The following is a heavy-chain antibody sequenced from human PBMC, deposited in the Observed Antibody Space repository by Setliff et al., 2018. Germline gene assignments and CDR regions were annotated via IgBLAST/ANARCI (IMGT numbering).Heavy chain of an antibody. CDR3: ARHGDYDSANWFDP. Sequence: PGESLKISCKGSGYSFSNFWIGWVRQMPGKGLEWMGIIYPGDSHSRYSPSFQGQVTMSADKSISTAYLQWSSLKASDTAMYYCARHGDYDSANWFDPWGQGTLVTVSS. CDR2: IYPGDSHS. V-gene: IGHV5-51*01. J-gene: IGHJ5*02. CDR1: GYSFSNFW. D-gene: IGHD3-22*01.